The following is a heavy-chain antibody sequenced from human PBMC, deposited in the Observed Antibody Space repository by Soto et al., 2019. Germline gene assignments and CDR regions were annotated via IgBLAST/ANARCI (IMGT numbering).Heavy chain of an antibody. Sequence: SETLSLTCTVSGGSISSGGYYWSWIRQHPGKGLEWIGYIYYSGRTNYNPSLKSRVSISVDTSKNHFSLQLRSVTAADTAVYYCARVGGDDFGDSGGFDYWGQGTLVTVSS. CDR2: IYYSGRT. CDR1: GGSISSGGYY. V-gene: IGHV4-61*03. D-gene: IGHD4-17*01. CDR3: ARVGGDDFGDSGGFDY. J-gene: IGHJ4*02.